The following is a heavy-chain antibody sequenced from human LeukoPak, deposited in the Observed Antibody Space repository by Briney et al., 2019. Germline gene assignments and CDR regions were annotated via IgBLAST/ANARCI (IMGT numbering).Heavy chain of an antibody. Sequence: PGRSLRLSCAASGFTFDDYAMHWVRQAPGKGLELVSGISWNSGSIGYADSVKGRFTISRDNAKNSLYLQMNSLRAEDMALYYCAKDMGSSGWYYFDYWGQGTLVTVSS. CDR3: AKDMGSSGWYYFDY. V-gene: IGHV3-9*03. D-gene: IGHD6-19*01. CDR1: GFTFDDYA. J-gene: IGHJ4*02. CDR2: ISWNSGSI.